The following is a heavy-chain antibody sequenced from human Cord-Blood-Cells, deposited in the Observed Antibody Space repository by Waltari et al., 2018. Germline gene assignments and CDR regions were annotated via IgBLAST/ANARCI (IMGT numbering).Heavy chain of an antibody. Sequence: QVQLQESGPGLVKPSETLSLTCTVSGYSISSGYYWGWTRQPPGKGLEWFGSIYHNGSTYFNPSRRSRVTISVDTSKNQFSLKLSSGTAADTAVYYCARDSIEYQLLSAYSYYYYMDVWGKGTTVTVSS. CDR2: IYHNGST. D-gene: IGHD2-2*01. CDR3: ARDSIEYQLLSAYSYYYYMDV. V-gene: IGHV4-38-2*02. J-gene: IGHJ6*03. CDR1: GYSISSGYY.